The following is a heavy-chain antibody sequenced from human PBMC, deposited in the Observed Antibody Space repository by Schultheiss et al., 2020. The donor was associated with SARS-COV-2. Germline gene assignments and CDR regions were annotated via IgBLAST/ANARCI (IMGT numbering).Heavy chain of an antibody. Sequence: SETLSLTCAVSGGSISSGGYYWNWIRQLPGKGLEWIGYIYYSGSTYYNPSLKSRVTISVDKSKNQFSLKLSSVTAADTAVYYCARHTDRSGLDYWGQGTLVTVSS. D-gene: IGHD3-22*01. J-gene: IGHJ4*02. CDR2: IYYSGST. CDR1: GGSISSGGYY. CDR3: ARHTDRSGLDY. V-gene: IGHV4-31*11.